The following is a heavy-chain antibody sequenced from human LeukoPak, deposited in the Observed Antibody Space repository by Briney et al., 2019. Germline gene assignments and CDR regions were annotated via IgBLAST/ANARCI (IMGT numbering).Heavy chain of an antibody. CDR1: GFTFSSYG. D-gene: IGHD6-13*01. CDR2: ISGSGGST. V-gene: IGHV3-23*01. CDR3: ARAVPAPGTPENAFDI. J-gene: IGHJ3*02. Sequence: GGSLRLSCAASGFTFSSYGMSWVRQAPGKGLEWVSAISGSGGSTYYADSVKGRFTISRDNSQSTLYLHMNSLSTEDTALYYCARAVPAPGTPENAFDIWGQGTLVTVSS.